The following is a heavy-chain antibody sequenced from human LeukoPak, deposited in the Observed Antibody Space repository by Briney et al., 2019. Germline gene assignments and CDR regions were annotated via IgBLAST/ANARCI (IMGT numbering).Heavy chain of an antibody. Sequence: GGSLRLSCAASGFTFSSYAMSWVRQAPGKGLEWVSGISDSGDITYYADSVKGRFTISRDNSKNTLYLQMNSLRAEDTAVYYCAKAPHLVAAYYFDYWGQGTLVTVSS. CDR1: GFTFSSYA. CDR2: ISDSGDIT. J-gene: IGHJ4*02. V-gene: IGHV3-23*01. D-gene: IGHD2-8*02. CDR3: AKAPHLVAAYYFDY.